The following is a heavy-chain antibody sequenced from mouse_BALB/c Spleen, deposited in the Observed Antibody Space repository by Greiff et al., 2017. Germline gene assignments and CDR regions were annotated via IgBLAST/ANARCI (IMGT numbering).Heavy chain of an antibody. CDR3: ARIPYYGAFGAY. V-gene: IGHV1-7*01. Sequence: QVQLKESGAELAKPGASVKMSCKASGYTFTSYWMHWVKQRPGQGLEWIGYINPSTGYTEYNQKFKDKATLTADKSSSTAYMQLSSLTSEDSAVYYCARIPYYGAFGAYWGQGTLVTVSA. D-gene: IGHD2-10*01. CDR1: GYTFTSYW. J-gene: IGHJ3*01. CDR2: INPSTGYT.